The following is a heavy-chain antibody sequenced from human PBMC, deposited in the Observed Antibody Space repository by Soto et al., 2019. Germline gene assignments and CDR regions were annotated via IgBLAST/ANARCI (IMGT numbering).Heavy chain of an antibody. J-gene: IGHJ6*02. V-gene: IGHV1-46*01. CDR3: SRRFNWASNRYDCGYV. Sequence: ASVKVSCKASGYTFTTYYIHWVPQAPGQGLEWMGLINIGSGSTNYAQKFQGRVSMTRDTSTTTVYMELSSLRSEDTVVYYCSRRFNWASNRYDCGYVWGQESTGTV. CDR1: GYTFTTYY. D-gene: IGHD1-20*01. CDR2: INIGSGST.